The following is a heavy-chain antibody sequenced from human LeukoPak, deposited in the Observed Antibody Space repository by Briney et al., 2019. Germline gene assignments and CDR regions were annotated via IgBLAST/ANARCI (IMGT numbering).Heavy chain of an antibody. CDR3: ARGASGYSHG. D-gene: IGHD5-18*01. CDR1: GFTFSNYW. V-gene: IGHV3-74*01. CDR2: INSDGSTT. J-gene: IGHJ4*02. Sequence: GGSLRLSCAASGFTFSNYWMHWVRQAPGKGLVWVSRINSDGSTTIYADSVKGRFTISRDNAKNTLYLQMNSLRAEDTAVYYCARGASGYSHGWGQGTLVAVSS.